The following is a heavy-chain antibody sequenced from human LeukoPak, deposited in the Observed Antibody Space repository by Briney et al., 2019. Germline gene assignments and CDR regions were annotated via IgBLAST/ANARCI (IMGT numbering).Heavy chain of an antibody. CDR1: GFTFSSYW. J-gene: IGHJ3*01. V-gene: IGHV3-7*01. D-gene: IGHD3-22*01. Sequence: GGSLRLSCAASGFTFSSYWMSWVRQAPGKGLEWVANIKQDGSEKYYVDSVKGRFTISRDNAKNSLYLQMNSLRAEDTAVYYCARDLSYSRDDAFDLWGQGTMVTVSS. CDR2: IKQDGSEK. CDR3: ARDLSYSRDDAFDL.